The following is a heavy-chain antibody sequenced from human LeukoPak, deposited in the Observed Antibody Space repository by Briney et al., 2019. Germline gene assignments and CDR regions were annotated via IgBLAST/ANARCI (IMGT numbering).Heavy chain of an antibody. J-gene: IGHJ5*02. CDR2: ISAYNGNT. Sequence: ASVKVSCKASGYTFTSYAMNWVRQAPGQGLEWMGWISAYNGNTNYAQKLQGRVTMTTNTSTSTAYMELRSLRSDDTAVYYCARGYYDSSGYLNWFDPWGQGTLVTVSS. D-gene: IGHD3-22*01. CDR3: ARGYYDSSGYLNWFDP. V-gene: IGHV1-18*01. CDR1: GYTFTSYA.